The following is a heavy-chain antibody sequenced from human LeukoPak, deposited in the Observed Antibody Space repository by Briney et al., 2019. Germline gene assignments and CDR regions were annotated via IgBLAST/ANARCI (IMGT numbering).Heavy chain of an antibody. CDR2: IYYSGST. Sequence: SETLSLTCTVSGASISTYYWNWLRQPPGKGLEWIGYIYYSGSTNYSPPLKCRVTISVDTSKNQFSLKLSSVTAADTAVYYCAGGNYGEAWGQGSLVTVSS. CDR1: GASISTYY. D-gene: IGHD1-7*01. V-gene: IGHV4-59*01. CDR3: AGGNYGEA. J-gene: IGHJ5*02.